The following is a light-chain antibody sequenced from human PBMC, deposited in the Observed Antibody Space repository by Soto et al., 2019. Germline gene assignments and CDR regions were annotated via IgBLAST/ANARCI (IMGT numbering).Light chain of an antibody. CDR1: SSNIGSNT. V-gene: IGLV1-44*01. J-gene: IGLJ2*01. Sequence: QPVLTQPPSASGTPGQRVTISCSGSSSNIGSNTVNWYQQLPGTAPKLLIYSNNQRPSGVPDRFSGSKSGTSASLAISGLLSEDEADYYCAAWDDSLNGVVCGGGTKLTVL. CDR3: AAWDDSLNGVV. CDR2: SNN.